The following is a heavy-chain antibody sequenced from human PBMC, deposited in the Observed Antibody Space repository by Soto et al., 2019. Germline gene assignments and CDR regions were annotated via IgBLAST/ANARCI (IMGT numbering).Heavy chain of an antibody. D-gene: IGHD3-16*01. CDR1: GFSFSSYW. CDR3: VRDVAFDYVN. Sequence: EVQLVESGGGLVQPGGSLRISCTVSGFSFSSYWMSWVRQAPGKGLEWVASIKQDESEKYYVDSVKGRFIISRDNADDSLFLQMNSLSADDTAVYFCVRDVAFDYVNWGQGTLVTVSS. J-gene: IGHJ4*02. V-gene: IGHV3-7*01. CDR2: IKQDESEK.